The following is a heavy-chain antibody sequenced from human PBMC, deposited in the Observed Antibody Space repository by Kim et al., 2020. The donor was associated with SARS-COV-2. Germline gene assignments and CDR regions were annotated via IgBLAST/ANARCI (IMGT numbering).Heavy chain of an antibody. Sequence: YYTPAIKSRVTISVETSKNQFSLKLSAVTAADTAVYYCEREGDSGDDLISWGQGTLVTVSS. J-gene: IGHJ5*02. CDR3: EREGDSGDDLIS. V-gene: IGHV4-31*02. D-gene: IGHD5-12*01.